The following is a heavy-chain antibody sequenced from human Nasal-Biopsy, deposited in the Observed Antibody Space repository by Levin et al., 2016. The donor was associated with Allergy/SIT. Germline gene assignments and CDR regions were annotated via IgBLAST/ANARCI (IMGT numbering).Heavy chain of an antibody. CDR2: IYPGDSDT. V-gene: IGHV5-51*01. D-gene: IGHD6-19*01. CDR1: GYSFTSYW. Sequence: KVSCKGSGYSFTSYWIGWVRQMPGKGLEWMGIIYPGDSDTRYSPSFQGQVTISADKSISTAYLQWSSLKASDTAMYYCARRYGWADPFFDYWGQGTLVTVSS. J-gene: IGHJ4*02. CDR3: ARRYGWADPFFDY.